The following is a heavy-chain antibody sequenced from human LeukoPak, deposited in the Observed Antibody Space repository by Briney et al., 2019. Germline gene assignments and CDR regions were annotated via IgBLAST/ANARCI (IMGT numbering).Heavy chain of an antibody. Sequence: RPGGSLRLSCATSGVSFSDSSMAWVRQAPGKGLEWVSSISGNSYWIYYAGPVKDRFTISRDNARNSLYLEMERLSADGTAVYYCARGSILGATGYDWGQGTLVAVSS. CDR3: ARGSILGATGYD. D-gene: IGHD1-26*01. CDR2: ISGNSYWI. CDR1: GVSFSDSS. J-gene: IGHJ4*02. V-gene: IGHV3-21*01.